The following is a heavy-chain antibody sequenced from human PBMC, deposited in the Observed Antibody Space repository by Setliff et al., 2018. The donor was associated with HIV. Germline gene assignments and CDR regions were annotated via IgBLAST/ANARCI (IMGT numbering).Heavy chain of an antibody. V-gene: IGHV1-2*02. CDR2: ISPNTGAT. Sequence: WASVKVSCKASGYTFNNYYVQWMRQAPGQGPEWMGWISPNTGATNSAPKFQGRLTMTRDTSISTTYMELSSLRSDDTAIYYCAGTIAGVGVLVYWGQGTLVTVSS. CDR3: AGTIAGVGVLVY. J-gene: IGHJ4*02. D-gene: IGHD6-13*01. CDR1: GYTFNNYY.